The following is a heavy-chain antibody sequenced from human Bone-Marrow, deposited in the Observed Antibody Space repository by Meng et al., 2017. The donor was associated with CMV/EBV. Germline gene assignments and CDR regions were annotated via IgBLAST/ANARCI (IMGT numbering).Heavy chain of an antibody. D-gene: IGHD2-2*02. J-gene: IGHJ6*02. V-gene: IGHV1-69*05. CDR1: GGTFRSYA. Sequence: SVKVSCKASGGTFRSYAINWVRQAPGQGLEWMGGIIPMFSTADYAQKFEGRVTITTDESTSTAYMEVTSLRSEDTAVYFCARAYCSSTTCYNRGYYVKGLDVWGQGTTVTVSS. CDR2: IIPMFSTA. CDR3: ARAYCSSTTCYNRGYYVKGLDV.